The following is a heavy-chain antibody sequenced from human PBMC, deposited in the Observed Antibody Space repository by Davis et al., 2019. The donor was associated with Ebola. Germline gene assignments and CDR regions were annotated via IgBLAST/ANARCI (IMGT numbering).Heavy chain of an antibody. D-gene: IGHD3-10*01. J-gene: IGHJ4*02. V-gene: IGHV3-53*01. CDR2: IYSGGST. CDR3: ARVGVGVGDY. CDR1: GFTFSNAW. Sequence: GESLKISCAASGFTFSNAWMSWVRQAPGKGLEWVSVIYSGGSTYYADSVKGRFTISRDNSKNTLYLQMNSLRAEDTAVYYCARVGVGVGDYWGQGTLVTVSS.